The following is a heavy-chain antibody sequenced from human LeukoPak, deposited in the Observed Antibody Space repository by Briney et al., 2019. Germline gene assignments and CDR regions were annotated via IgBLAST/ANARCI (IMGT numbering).Heavy chain of an antibody. D-gene: IGHD4-17*01. CDR2: INRSGST. J-gene: IGHJ4*02. CDR3: ARGSRGDYGPRIDY. Sequence: SETLSLTCAVYGGSFSGYYWSWIRQPPGKGLEWIGEINRSGSTNYNPSLKSRVTISVDTSKNQFSLKLSSVTAADTAVYYCARGSRGDYGPRIDYWGQGTLVTVSS. V-gene: IGHV4-34*01. CDR1: GGSFSGYY.